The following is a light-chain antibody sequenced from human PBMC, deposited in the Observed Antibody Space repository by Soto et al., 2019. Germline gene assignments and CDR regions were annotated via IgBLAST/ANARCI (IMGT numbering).Light chain of an antibody. CDR2: GAS. Sequence: EIVLTQSPATLSLSPGERATLSCRASQSVNSYLAWYQHKPGQAPRLLIYGASTRATDIPARFSGSGSGTEFTLTISSLQAEDVAVYYCQQYYSTPITFGQGTRLEI. J-gene: IGKJ5*01. V-gene: IGKV3-15*01. CDR3: QQYYSTPIT. CDR1: QSVNSY.